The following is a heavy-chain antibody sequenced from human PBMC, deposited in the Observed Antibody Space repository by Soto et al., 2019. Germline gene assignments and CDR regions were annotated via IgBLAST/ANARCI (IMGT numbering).Heavy chain of an antibody. CDR1: GGSISSSSYY. D-gene: IGHD6-13*01. J-gene: IGHJ5*02. V-gene: IGHV4-39*01. CDR3: ARHQSHSSSYVDP. Sequence: SETLSLTCTVSGGSISSSSYYWGWIRQPPGKGLEWIGSIYYSGSTYYNPSLKSRVTISVDTSKNQFSLKLSSVTAADTAVYYCARHQSHSSSYVDPWGQGTQVTVPS. CDR2: IYYSGST.